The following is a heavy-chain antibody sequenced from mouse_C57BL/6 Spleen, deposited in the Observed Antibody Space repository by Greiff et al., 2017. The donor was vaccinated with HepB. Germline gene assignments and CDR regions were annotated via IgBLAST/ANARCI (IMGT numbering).Heavy chain of an antibody. CDR2: IYPRSGNT. V-gene: IGHV1-81*01. CDR1: GYTFTSYG. CDR3: ARSAFYYARDY. Sequence: QVQLKESGAELARPGASVKLSCKASGYTFTSYGISWVKQRTGQGLEWIGEIYPRSGNTYYNEKFKGKATLTADKSSSTAYMELRSLTSEDSAVYFCARSAFYYARDYWGQGTSVTVSS. J-gene: IGHJ4*01.